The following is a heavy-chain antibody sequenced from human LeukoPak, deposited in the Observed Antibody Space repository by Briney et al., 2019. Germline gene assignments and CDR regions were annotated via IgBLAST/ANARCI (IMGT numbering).Heavy chain of an antibody. V-gene: IGHV3-30*04. D-gene: IGHD3-10*02. Sequence: GGSLRLSCAASGFTFSRSAMHWVRQAPGKGLEWVAIISYDGGNKYYADSVKGRFTISRDNSKNTLYLQMNSLRAEDTAVYYCAELGITMIGGVWGKGTTVTISS. CDR1: GFTFSRSA. CDR2: ISYDGGNK. CDR3: AELGITMIGGV. J-gene: IGHJ6*04.